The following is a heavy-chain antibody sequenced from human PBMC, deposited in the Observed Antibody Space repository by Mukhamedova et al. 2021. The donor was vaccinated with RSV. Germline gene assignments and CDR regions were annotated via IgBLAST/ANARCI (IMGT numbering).Heavy chain of an antibody. CDR3: ARVGSGPRFPRNGMDA. V-gene: IGHV1-18*01. D-gene: IGHD3-10*01. J-gene: IGHJ6*02. CDR2: ISTYNGIT. Sequence: EYMGWISTYNGITNYAQRFQGRVTMTTDISTTTVYMELRSLRSDDTAVYYCARVGSGPRFPRNGMDAWGQGTTVTVS.